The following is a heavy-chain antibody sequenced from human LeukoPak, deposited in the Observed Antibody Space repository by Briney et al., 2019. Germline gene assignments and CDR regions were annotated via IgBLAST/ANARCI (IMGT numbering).Heavy chain of an antibody. CDR1: GGSISSSSYY. J-gene: IGHJ4*02. Sequence: PSETLSLTCTVSGGSISSSSYYWGWIRQPPGKGLEWIGEIYYTGSTNYNPSLKSRVTISLDKSNNQLSLKVNSVTAADTAVYYCARDSSPYGSSRYFDYWGQGTLVTVSS. D-gene: IGHD6-13*01. CDR2: IYYTGST. V-gene: IGHV4-39*07. CDR3: ARDSSPYGSSRYFDY.